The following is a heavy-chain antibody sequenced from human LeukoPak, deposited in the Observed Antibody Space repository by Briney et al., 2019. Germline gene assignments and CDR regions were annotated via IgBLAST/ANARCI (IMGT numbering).Heavy chain of an antibody. CDR2: ISGSGGST. V-gene: IGHV3-23*01. Sequence: PGGSLRLSCAASGFTFSSYGMSWVRQAPGKGLEWVSAISGSGGSTYYADSVKGRFTISRDNAKNSLYLQMNSLRAEDTAVYYCASGYGYYDSSGYRDYWGQGTLVTVSS. D-gene: IGHD3-22*01. J-gene: IGHJ4*02. CDR3: ASGYGYYDSSGYRDY. CDR1: GFTFSSYG.